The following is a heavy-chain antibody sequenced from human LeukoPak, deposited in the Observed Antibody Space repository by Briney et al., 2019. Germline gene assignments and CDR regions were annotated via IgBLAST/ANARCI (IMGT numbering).Heavy chain of an antibody. J-gene: IGHJ4*02. CDR1: GGSFSSYY. CDR2: INHSGST. CDR3: VRVVDITTSAGGY. Sequence: PSETLSLTCAVYGGSFSSYYWNWIRQPPGKGLEWIGEINHSGSTNYNPSLKGRVTISVHTSKNQSSLKLSSVTAADTAVYYCVRVVDITTSAGGYWGQGTLVTVSS. D-gene: IGHD3-22*01. V-gene: IGHV4-34*01.